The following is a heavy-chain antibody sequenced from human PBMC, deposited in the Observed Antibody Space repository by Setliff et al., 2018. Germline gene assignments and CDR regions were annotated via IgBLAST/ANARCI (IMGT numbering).Heavy chain of an antibody. J-gene: IGHJ6*02. Sequence: PSETLSLTCTVSGGSISSSCYYWGWIRQPPGKGLEWIGSIYYSGSTYYNPSLKSRVTISVDTSKNQFSLKLSSVTAADTAVYYCARLGSGYFGWLFNYYGMDVWGQGTTVTVSS. CDR3: ARLGSGYFGWLFNYYGMDV. V-gene: IGHV4-39*01. CDR1: GGSISSSCYY. D-gene: IGHD3-9*01. CDR2: IYYSGST.